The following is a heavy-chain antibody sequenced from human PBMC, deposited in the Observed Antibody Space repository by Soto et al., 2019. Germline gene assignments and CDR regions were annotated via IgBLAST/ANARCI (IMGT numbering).Heavy chain of an antibody. J-gene: IGHJ4*02. Sequence: SETLSLTCPVSGGSISSEYWSWFRQPPGKGLEWIGYIYYSGSTDYNPSLKSRVTISVDTSKNQFSLKLSSVTAADTAVYYCARGRPDAYFDYWGQGTLVTVSS. CDR2: IYYSGST. CDR3: ARGRPDAYFDY. V-gene: IGHV4-59*13. D-gene: IGHD2-8*01. CDR1: GGSISSEY.